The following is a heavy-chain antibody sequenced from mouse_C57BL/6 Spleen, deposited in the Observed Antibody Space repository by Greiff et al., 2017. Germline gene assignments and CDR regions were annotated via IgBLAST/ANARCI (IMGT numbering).Heavy chain of an antibody. D-gene: IGHD2-3*01. J-gene: IGHJ1*03. CDR3: ARDGYHVPLYWYFDV. V-gene: IGHV5-6*01. Sequence: EVNVVESGGDLVKPGGSLKLSCAASGFTFSSYGMSWVRQTPDKRLEWVATISSGGSYTYYPDSVKGRFTISRDNAKNTLYLQMSSLKSEDTAMYYCARDGYHVPLYWYFDVWGTGTTVTVSS. CDR2: ISSGGSYT. CDR1: GFTFSSYG.